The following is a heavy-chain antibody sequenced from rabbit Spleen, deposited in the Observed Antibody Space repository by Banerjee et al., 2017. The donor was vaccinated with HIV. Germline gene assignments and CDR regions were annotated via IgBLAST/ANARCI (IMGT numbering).Heavy chain of an antibody. V-gene: IGHV1S47*01. CDR2: IYNGAGST. CDR1: GVSFSSDS. J-gene: IGHJ2*01. Sequence: VESGGGLVPPEGALPLTCTASGVSFSSDSMCWVRQAPGKGPEWMACIYNGAGSTYYASWVNRLFSISRSTSLNTLPMQMTRLTAADTATYVCARDLAGGSGWNCGWGGP. CDR3: ARDLAGGSGWNCGW. D-gene: IGHD4-2*01.